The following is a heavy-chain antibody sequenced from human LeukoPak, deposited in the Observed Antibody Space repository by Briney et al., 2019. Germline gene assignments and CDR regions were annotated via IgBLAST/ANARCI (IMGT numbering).Heavy chain of an antibody. CDR3: ARALTALTYEGY. D-gene: IGHD3-3*01. Sequence: GGSPRLSCAASGFTFSSYTMHWIRQAPGKGLEWVSSISGSNSYIFYADSVKGRFTVSRDNAKDSLYLQMNSLRAEDTAVYYCARALTALTYEGYWGQGTLVTVSS. CDR2: ISGSNSYI. V-gene: IGHV3-21*01. J-gene: IGHJ4*02. CDR1: GFTFSSYT.